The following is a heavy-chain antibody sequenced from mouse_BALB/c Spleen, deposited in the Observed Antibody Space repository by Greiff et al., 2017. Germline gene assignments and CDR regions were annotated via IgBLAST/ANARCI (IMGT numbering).Heavy chain of an antibody. Sequence: QVQLQQSGAELVRPGSSVKISCKASGYAFSSYWMNWVRQRPGQGLEWIGQIYPGDGDTNYNGKFKGKATLTADKSSSTAYMQLSSLTSEDSAVYFCARSTTGGYYAMDYWGQGTSVTVSS. J-gene: IGHJ4*01. CDR3: ARSTTGGYYAMDY. V-gene: IGHV1-80*01. CDR1: GYAFSSYW. D-gene: IGHD1-1*01. CDR2: IYPGDGDT.